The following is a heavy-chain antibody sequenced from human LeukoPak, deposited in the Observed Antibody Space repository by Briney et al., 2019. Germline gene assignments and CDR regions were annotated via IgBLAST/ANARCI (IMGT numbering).Heavy chain of an antibody. V-gene: IGHV4-4*07. CDR3: ARDRLGATGHWRIDV. CDR1: GGSFSSYY. CDR2: IYSSGTT. D-gene: IGHD1-26*01. J-gene: IGHJ2*01. Sequence: SETLSLTCTVSGGSFSSYYWTWIRQPAGKGLEWIGRIYSSGTTNYSPSLESRVTMSLDTSKNRFSLSLSSVTAADTAVYYCARDRLGATGHWRIDVWGRGTLVTVSS.